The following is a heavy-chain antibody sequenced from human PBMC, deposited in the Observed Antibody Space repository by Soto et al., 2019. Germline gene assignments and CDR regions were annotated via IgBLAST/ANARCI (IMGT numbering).Heavy chain of an antibody. CDR3: ARAGFLNWNDGRGEDDAFDI. CDR2: IYYSGST. V-gene: IGHV4-31*03. CDR1: GGSISSGGYY. J-gene: IGHJ3*02. Sequence: QVQLQESGPGLVKPSQTLSLTCTVSGGSISSGGYYWSWIRQHPGKGLEWIGYIYYSGSTYYNPSLKSRVTISVDTSKNQFSLKLSSVTAADTAVYYCARAGFLNWNDGRGEDDAFDIWGQGTMVTVSS. D-gene: IGHD1-1*01.